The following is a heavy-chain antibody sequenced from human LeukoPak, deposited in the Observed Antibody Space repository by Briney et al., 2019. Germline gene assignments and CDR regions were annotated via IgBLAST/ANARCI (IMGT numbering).Heavy chain of an antibody. Sequence: SGPALVKPTQTLTLTCTFSGFSLSTSGMCVSWIRQPPGKALEWLARIDWDDDKYYSTSLKTRLTISKDTSKNQVVLTMTNMDPVDTATYYCARTSPASIAARPPSSGYFDYWGQGTLVTVSS. CDR1: GFSLSTSGMC. CDR3: ARTSPASIAARPPSSGYFDY. D-gene: IGHD6-6*01. J-gene: IGHJ4*02. V-gene: IGHV2-70*11. CDR2: IDWDDDK.